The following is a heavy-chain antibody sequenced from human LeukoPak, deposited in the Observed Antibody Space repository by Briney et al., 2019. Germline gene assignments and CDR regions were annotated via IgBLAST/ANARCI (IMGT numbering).Heavy chain of an antibody. CDR1: GYTFTSYD. CDR3: ARGPAPYYYDSSGYYYGL. D-gene: IGHD3-22*01. J-gene: IGHJ4*02. V-gene: IGHV1-8*01. Sequence: ASVKVSCKASGYTFTSYDINWVRQATGQGLEWMGWMNPNSGNTGYAQKFQGRVTMTRNTSISTAYMELSSLRSEDTAVYYCARGPAPYYYDSSGYYYGLWGQGTLVTVSS. CDR2: MNPNSGNT.